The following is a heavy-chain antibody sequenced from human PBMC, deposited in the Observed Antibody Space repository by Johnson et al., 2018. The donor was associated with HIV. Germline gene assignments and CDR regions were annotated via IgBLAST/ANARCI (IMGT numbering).Heavy chain of an antibody. J-gene: IGHJ3*02. D-gene: IGHD1-14*01. V-gene: IGHV3-13*01. CDR2: IDTAGDT. CDR1: GFTLSSYD. CDR3: ARKGDAVDI. Sequence: VLLVESGGGLVQPGGSLRLSCAASGFTLSSYDMHWVRQVTGKGLEWVSGIDTAGDTYYPGSVKGRFTISRENAKNSLYLQMSILRAEDTAIYYCARKGDAVDIWGQGTMVTVSS.